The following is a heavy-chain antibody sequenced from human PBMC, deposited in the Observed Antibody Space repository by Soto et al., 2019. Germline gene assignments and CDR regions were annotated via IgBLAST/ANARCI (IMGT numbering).Heavy chain of an antibody. J-gene: IGHJ4*02. CDR3: ARSDYYDSSGYAY. CDR1: GASISSGDYY. D-gene: IGHD3-22*01. CDR2: IYYSGST. Sequence: TLSLACPVSGASISSGDYYWSWIRQPPGKGLEWIGYIYYSGSTYYNPSLKSRVTISVDTSKNQFSLKLSSVTAADKAVYYCARSDYYDSSGYAYWGQGTLVTVSS. V-gene: IGHV4-30-4*01.